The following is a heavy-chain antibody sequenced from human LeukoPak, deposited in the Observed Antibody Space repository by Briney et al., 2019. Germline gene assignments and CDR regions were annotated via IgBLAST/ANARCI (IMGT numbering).Heavy chain of an antibody. CDR2: INWNGGHT. J-gene: IGHJ4*02. D-gene: IGHD5-12*01. Sequence: GGSLRLSCAASGFTFDDYGIHWVRQAPGKGLEWVSGINWNGGHTNYADSVKGRFTISRDNSKNTLYLQMNSLRAEDTAVYYCAKGYGGYDWYYFDYWGQGTLVTVSS. CDR1: GFTFDDYG. V-gene: IGHV3-20*04. CDR3: AKGYGGYDWYYFDY.